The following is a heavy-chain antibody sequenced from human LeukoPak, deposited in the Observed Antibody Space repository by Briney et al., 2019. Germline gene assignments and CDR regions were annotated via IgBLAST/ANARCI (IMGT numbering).Heavy chain of an antibody. CDR1: GGTFSSYA. CDR3: ASPRRPAAHPQAPHYYMDV. J-gene: IGHJ6*03. Sequence: GASVKVSCKASGGTFSSYAISWVRQAPGQGLEWMGGIIPIFGTADYAQKFQGRVTITTDESTSTAYMELSSLRSEDTAVYYCASPRRPAAHPQAPHYYMDVWGKGTTVTVSS. D-gene: IGHD2-2*01. V-gene: IGHV1-69*05. CDR2: IIPIFGTA.